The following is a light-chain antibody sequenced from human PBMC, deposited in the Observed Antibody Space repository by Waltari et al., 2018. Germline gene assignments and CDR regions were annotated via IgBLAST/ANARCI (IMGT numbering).Light chain of an antibody. CDR1: QSVSSY. J-gene: IGKJ4*01. CDR2: DAF. CDR3: QQRSSWPLT. Sequence: EIVLTQSPATLSLSPGERATLSCRASQSVSSYLAWYQQKPGQAPSLLIYDAFNRATGIPARFSGSGSGTDFTLTISSLEPEDFAVYYCQQRSSWPLTFGGGTKVEIK. V-gene: IGKV3-11*01.